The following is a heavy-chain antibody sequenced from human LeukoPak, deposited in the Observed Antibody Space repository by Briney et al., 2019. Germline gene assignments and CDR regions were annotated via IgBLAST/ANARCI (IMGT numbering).Heavy chain of an antibody. Sequence: SETLSLTCTVSGGSISSGGYYWSWIRQPPGKGLEWIGYIYHSGSTYYNPSLKSRVTISVDRSKNQFSLKLSSVTAADTAVYYCARAGGLDTAMVFDYWGQGTLVTVSS. D-gene: IGHD5-18*01. V-gene: IGHV4-30-2*01. CDR1: GGSISSGGYY. CDR3: ARAGGLDTAMVFDY. CDR2: IYHSGST. J-gene: IGHJ4*02.